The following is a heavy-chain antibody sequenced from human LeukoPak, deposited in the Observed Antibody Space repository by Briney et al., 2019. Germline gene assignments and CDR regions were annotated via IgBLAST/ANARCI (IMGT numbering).Heavy chain of an antibody. D-gene: IGHD3-3*01. V-gene: IGHV1-8*01. CDR2: MNPNSGNT. CDR1: GYTFTSYD. CDR3: VRDERHYDFWSGPDV. Sequence: ASVKVSCKASGYTFTSYDINWVRQATGQGLEWMGWMNPNSGNTGYAQKFQGRVTMTRNTSISTAYMELSSLRSEDTAVYYCVRDERHYDFWSGPDVWGQGTTVTVSS. J-gene: IGHJ6*02.